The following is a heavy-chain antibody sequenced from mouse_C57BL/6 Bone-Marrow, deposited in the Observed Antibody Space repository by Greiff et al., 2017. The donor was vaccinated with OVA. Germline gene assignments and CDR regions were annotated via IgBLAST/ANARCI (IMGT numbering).Heavy chain of an antibody. Sequence: EVQLQQSGPELVKPGASVKISCKASGYTFTDYYMNWVKQSHGQSLEWIGDINPNNGGTSYNQKFKGKATLTVDKSSSTAYMELRSLTSEDSAVYYCARERGLGLFDYWGQGTTLTVSS. J-gene: IGHJ2*01. CDR1: GYTFTDYY. D-gene: IGHD4-1*01. CDR2: INPNNGGT. V-gene: IGHV1-26*01. CDR3: ARERGLGLFDY.